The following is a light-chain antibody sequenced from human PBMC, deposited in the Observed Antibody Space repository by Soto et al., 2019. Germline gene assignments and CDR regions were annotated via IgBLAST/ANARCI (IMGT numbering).Light chain of an antibody. J-gene: IGLJ2*01. CDR3: SSYTSSSTLV. CDR1: SSDVCGYNY. Sequence: QSALTQPASVSGSPGQSITISCTGTSSDVCGYNYVSWYQQHPGKAPKLMIYAVSNRPSGVSNRFSGSKSGNTAALTISGLEADDEADYYCSSYTSSSTLVFGGGTKLTVL. V-gene: IGLV2-14*01. CDR2: AVS.